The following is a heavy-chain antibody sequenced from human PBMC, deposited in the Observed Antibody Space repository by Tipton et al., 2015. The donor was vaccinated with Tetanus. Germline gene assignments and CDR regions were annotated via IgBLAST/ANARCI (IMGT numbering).Heavy chain of an antibody. J-gene: IGHJ4*02. CDR3: ASGSALDY. CDR2: ISSTTSYI. V-gene: IGHV3-21*01. CDR1: GFTFSNYA. D-gene: IGHD6-25*01. Sequence: GSLRLSCAASGFTFSNYAMNWVRQAPGKGLEWVSSISSTTSYIYYADSVKGRFTISRDNAKNSLYLQMDSLRAEDTALYYCASGSALDYWGQGALVTVSS.